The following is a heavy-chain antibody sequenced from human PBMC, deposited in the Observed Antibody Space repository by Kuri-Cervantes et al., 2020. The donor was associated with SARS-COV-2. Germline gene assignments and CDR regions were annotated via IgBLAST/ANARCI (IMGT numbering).Heavy chain of an antibody. V-gene: IGHV3-21*01. CDR1: GFTFSSYS. CDR3: ARGSCSSTSCYYTNWFDP. J-gene: IGHJ5*02. Sequence: GGSLRLSCAASGFTFSSYSMNWVRQAPGKGLEWVSSISSSSSYIYYADSVKGRFTISRDNAKNSLYLQMNSLRAEDTVVYYCARGSCSSTSCYYTNWFDPWGQGTLVTVSS. D-gene: IGHD2-2*01. CDR2: ISSSSSYI.